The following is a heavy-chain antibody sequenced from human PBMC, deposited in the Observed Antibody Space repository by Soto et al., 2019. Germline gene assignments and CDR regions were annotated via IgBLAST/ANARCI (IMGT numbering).Heavy chain of an antibody. J-gene: IGHJ6*02. CDR3: ARPGSGSYSGMDV. D-gene: IGHD3-10*01. V-gene: IGHV3-48*02. CDR2: ISSSSSSR. Sequence: PGWSLRLSCVASGFTFSSYSMNWVRQAPGKGLEWVSYISSSSSSRYYADSVKGRFTISRDNAKNSLYLQMNSLRDEDTAVYYCARPGSGSYSGMDVWGQGTTVTVSS. CDR1: GFTFSSYS.